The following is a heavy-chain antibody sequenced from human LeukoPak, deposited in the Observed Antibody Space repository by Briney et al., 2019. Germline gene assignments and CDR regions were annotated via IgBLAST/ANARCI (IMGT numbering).Heavy chain of an antibody. V-gene: IGHV3-48*01. D-gene: IGHD3-3*01. CDR2: ISSSSSTI. CDR3: ARVRTYYDFWSGYPHDAFDI. Sequence: GGSLRLSCAAPGFTFHYYVMTWVRQAPGKGLEWVSYISSSSSTIYYADSVKGRFTISRDNAKNSLYLQMNSLRAEDTAVYYCARVRTYYDFWSGYPHDAFDIWGQGTMVTVSS. J-gene: IGHJ3*02. CDR1: GFTFHYYV.